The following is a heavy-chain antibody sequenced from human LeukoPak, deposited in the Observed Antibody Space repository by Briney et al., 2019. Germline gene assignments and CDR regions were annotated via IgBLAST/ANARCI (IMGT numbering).Heavy chain of an antibody. V-gene: IGHV3-21*05. CDR1: GFTFSSYS. D-gene: IGHD5-24*01. J-gene: IGHJ6*03. CDR2: ISSSSSYI. CDR3: ARRRKRDGYNSYYMDV. Sequence: KPGGSLRLSCAASGFTFSSYSMNWVRQAPGKGLEWVSYISSSSSYIYYADSVKGRFTISRDNAKNSLYLQMNSLRAEDTAVYYCARRRKRDGYNSYYMDVWGKGTTVTVSS.